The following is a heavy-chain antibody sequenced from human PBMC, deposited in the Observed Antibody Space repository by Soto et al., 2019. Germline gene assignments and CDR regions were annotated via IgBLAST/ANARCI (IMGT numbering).Heavy chain of an antibody. CDR1: GFTFSSYA. CDR3: AKVPAYDYVWGTYYYFDY. D-gene: IGHD3-16*01. V-gene: IGHV3-23*01. J-gene: IGHJ4*02. Sequence: GGSLRLSCTASGFTFSSYAMSWVRQAPGKGLEWVSAISGGGGSTYYADSVKGRFTISRDNSKNTLYLQMNSLRAEDTAVYYCAKVPAYDYVWGTYYYFDYWGQGTLVTVSS. CDR2: ISGGGGST.